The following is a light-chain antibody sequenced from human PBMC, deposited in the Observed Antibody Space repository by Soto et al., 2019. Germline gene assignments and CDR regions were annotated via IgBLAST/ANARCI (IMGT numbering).Light chain of an antibody. CDR3: QQSFSTPPT. CDR2: AAS. Sequence: DIPMTQSPSSLSASVGDRVTITCRASQSISSFLTWYPQKAGKAPKLLIYAASSLQSGVPSRFSGSGSGSDFTLTISRLQHEDFASYYCQQSFSTPPTFGQGTKVEIK. J-gene: IGKJ1*01. CDR1: QSISSF. V-gene: IGKV1-39*01.